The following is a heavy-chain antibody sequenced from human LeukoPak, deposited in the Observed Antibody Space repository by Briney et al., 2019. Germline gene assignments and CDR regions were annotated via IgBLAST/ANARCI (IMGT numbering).Heavy chain of an antibody. CDR1: GFTFSSYS. J-gene: IGHJ4*02. D-gene: IGHD3-22*01. Sequence: GGSLRLSCAASGFTFSSYSMNWVRQAPGKGLEWVSSISSSSSYIYYADSVKGRFTISRDNAKNSLYLQMNSLRAEDTAVYYCAKVPIPYYDSSGPDYWGQGTLVTVSS. CDR2: ISSSSSYI. V-gene: IGHV3-21*01. CDR3: AKVPIPYYDSSGPDY.